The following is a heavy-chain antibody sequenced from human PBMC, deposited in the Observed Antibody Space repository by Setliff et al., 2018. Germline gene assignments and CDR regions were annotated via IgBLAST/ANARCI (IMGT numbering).Heavy chain of an antibody. CDR3: ARDRKDYYDSSGYYYALAFDI. CDR2: IYTSGST. V-gene: IGHV4-4*07. CDR1: GGSISSYY. D-gene: IGHD3-22*01. Sequence: PSETLSLTCTVSGGSISSYYWSWIRQPAGKGLEWIGRIYTSGSTNYNPSLKSRVTMSVDTSKNQFSLKLSSVTPADTAVYYCARDRKDYYDSSGYYYALAFDIWGQGTMVTVSS. J-gene: IGHJ3*02.